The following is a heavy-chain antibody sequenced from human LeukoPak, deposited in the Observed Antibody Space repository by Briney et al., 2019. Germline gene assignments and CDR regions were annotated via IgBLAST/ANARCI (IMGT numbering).Heavy chain of an antibody. CDR3: ARAKMERFLEWPTGGHFDI. V-gene: IGHV3-21*01. Sequence: KSGGSLRLSCAASGFTFSSYSMNWVRQAPGKGLEWVSSISSSSSYIYYADSVKGRFTISRDNAKNSLYLQMNSLRAEDTAVYYCARAKMERFLEWPTGGHFDIWGQGAMVTVSS. CDR1: GFTFSSYS. CDR2: ISSSSSYI. D-gene: IGHD3-3*01. J-gene: IGHJ3*02.